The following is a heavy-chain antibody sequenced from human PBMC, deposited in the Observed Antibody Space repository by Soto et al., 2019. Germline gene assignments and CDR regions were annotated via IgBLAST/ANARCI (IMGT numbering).Heavy chain of an antibody. J-gene: IGHJ4*02. CDR2: IIPFLDVT. V-gene: IGHV1-69*02. CDR3: ASGTAPDVDY. CDR1: GDTFSRHN. D-gene: IGHD2-21*02. Sequence: QVPLVQSGAEVKKPGSSVKVSCKASGDTFSRHNIAWVRQAPGQGLEWMGRIIPFLDVTNYAQKFRGRVTITADNSTSTAYMELSSLRSEDTAVYFCASGTAPDVDYWGQGTLVTVSS.